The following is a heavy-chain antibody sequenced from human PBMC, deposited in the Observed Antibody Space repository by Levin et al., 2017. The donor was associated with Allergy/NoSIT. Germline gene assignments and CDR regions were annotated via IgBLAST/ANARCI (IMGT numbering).Heavy chain of an antibody. CDR1: GYSFTSYW. D-gene: IGHD3-16*01. V-gene: IGHV5-51*01. CDR2: IYPGDSDT. CDR3: ARQGVEDAFDI. J-gene: IGHJ3*02. Sequence: ASVKVSCKGSGYSFTSYWIGWVRQMPGKGLEWMGIIYPGDSDTRYSPSFQGQVTISADKSISTAYLQWSSLKASDTAMYYCARQGVEDAFDIWGQGTMVTVSS.